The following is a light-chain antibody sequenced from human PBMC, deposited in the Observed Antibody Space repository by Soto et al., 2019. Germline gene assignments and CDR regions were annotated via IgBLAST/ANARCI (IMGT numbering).Light chain of an antibody. V-gene: IGKV1-5*03. Sequence: DIQMTQSPLTLSASVGDRVTITCRASQTISRWLVWYQQKPGKAPKLLIYRASSLESGVPSRFSGSGSGTEFTLTISSLQSDDSATYYCQQYQTWTFGQGTKVEIK. J-gene: IGKJ1*01. CDR1: QTISRW. CDR2: RAS. CDR3: QQYQTWT.